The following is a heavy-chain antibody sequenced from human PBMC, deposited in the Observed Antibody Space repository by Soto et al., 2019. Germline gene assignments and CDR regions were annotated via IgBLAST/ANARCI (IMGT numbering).Heavy chain of an antibody. Sequence: EVQLMESGGGLVQPGGSLRLSCAASGFTVSSNYMSWVRQAPGKGLEWVSVIYSGGSTYYADSVKGRFTISRHNSKNSLYLQMNSLRAEDTAVYYCARDLSYGYFDYWGQGTLVTVSS. V-gene: IGHV3-53*04. CDR3: ARDLSYGYFDY. J-gene: IGHJ4*02. CDR1: GFTVSSNY. CDR2: IYSGGST. D-gene: IGHD1-26*01.